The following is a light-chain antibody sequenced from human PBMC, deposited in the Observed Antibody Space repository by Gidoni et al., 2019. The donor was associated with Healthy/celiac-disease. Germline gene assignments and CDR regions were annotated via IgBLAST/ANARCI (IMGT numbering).Light chain of an antibody. CDR2: EDN. J-gene: IGLJ3*02. V-gene: IGLV6-57*04. CDR1: SGSIASNY. CDR3: QSYDSSNSWV. Sequence: HSVSESPGKTVTISCTRSSGSIASNYVQWYQQRPGSAPTTVICEDNQRPSGVPDRFSGSIDSSSNSASLTISGLKTEDEADYYCQSYDSSNSWVFGGGTKLTVL.